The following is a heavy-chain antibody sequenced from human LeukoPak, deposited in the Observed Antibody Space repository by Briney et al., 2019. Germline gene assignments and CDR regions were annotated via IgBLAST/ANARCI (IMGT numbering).Heavy chain of an antibody. CDR3: ARLGSIAAAGTPDY. V-gene: IGHV3-11*06. D-gene: IGHD6-13*01. Sequence: GGSLRLSCAASGFTFSDYYMSWFRQAPGKGLEWVSYISSSSSHTTYADSVKGRFAISRDNARNSLSLQVNSLRADDTAVYYCARLGSIAAAGTPDYWGQGTLVTVSS. J-gene: IGHJ4*02. CDR1: GFTFSDYY. CDR2: ISSSSSHT.